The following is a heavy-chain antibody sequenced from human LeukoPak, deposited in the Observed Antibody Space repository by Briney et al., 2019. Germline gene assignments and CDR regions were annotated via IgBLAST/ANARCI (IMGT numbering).Heavy chain of an antibody. CDR3: AKDSGRGKYNWFDP. J-gene: IGHJ5*02. CDR2: ISGSGGST. V-gene: IGHV3-23*01. D-gene: IGHD3-10*01. Sequence: GGSLRLSCAASGFTFSSYAVSWVRQAPGKGLEWVSAISGSGGSTYYADSVKGRFTISRDNSKNTLYLQMNSLRAEDTAVYYCAKDSGRGKYNWFDPWGQGTLVTVSS. CDR1: GFTFSSYA.